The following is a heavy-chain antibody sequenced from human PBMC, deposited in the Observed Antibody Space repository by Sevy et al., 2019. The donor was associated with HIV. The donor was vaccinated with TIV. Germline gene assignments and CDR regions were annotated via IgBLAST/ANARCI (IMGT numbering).Heavy chain of an antibody. CDR3: ANLYSSGWYDFDY. V-gene: IGHV3-30*18. J-gene: IGHJ4*02. Sequence: GGSLRLSCAASGFTFSSYGMHWVRQAPGKGLEWVAVISYDGSNKYYADSVKGRFTISRDNSKNTLYLKMNSLRAEDTAVYYCANLYSSGWYDFDYWGQGTLVTVSS. D-gene: IGHD6-19*01. CDR2: ISYDGSNK. CDR1: GFTFSSYG.